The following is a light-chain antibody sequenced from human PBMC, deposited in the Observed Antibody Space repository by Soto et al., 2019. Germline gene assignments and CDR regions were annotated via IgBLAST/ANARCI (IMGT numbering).Light chain of an antibody. J-gene: IGKJ4*01. CDR1: QTVTSSY. CDR2: GGS. Sequence: EIVLTQSPGTLSLSPGERATLSCRASQTVTSSYLAWYQQKPGQAPRLLVFGGSSRATGISGRFRGVGSGTSFTLTISRLEPEDSAVYYCQQYGSSPLTFGGGPKVEI. CDR3: QQYGSSPLT. V-gene: IGKV3-20*01.